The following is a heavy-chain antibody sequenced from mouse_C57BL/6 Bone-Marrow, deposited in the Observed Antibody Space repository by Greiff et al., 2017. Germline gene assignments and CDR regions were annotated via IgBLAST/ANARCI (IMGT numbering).Heavy chain of an antibody. J-gene: IGHJ1*03. CDR2: IDPSDSYS. V-gene: IGHV1-69*01. D-gene: IGHD1-1*01. Sequence: QVQLQQPGAELVMPGASVKLFCKASGYTFTSYWMHWVKQRPGQGLEWIGEIDPSDSYSNYNQKFKGKSTLTVDKSSSTAYMQLSSLTSEDSAVYYCAREWGITTVVASDWYFDVWGTGTTVTVSS. CDR1: GYTFTSYW. CDR3: AREWGITTVVASDWYFDV.